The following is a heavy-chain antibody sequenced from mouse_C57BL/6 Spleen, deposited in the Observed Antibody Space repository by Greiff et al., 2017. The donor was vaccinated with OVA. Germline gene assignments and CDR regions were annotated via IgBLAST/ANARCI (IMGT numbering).Heavy chain of an antibody. J-gene: IGHJ2*01. V-gene: IGHV1-9*01. CDR1: GYTFTGYW. Sequence: QVQLKQSGAELLKPGASVKLSCKATGYTFTGYWIEWVKQRPGHGLEWIGEILPGSGSTNYNEKFKGKATVTADTSSNTTYMQLSSLTTEDSAVYDCACSPGLRLYYFDYWGQGTTLTVSS. CDR2: ILPGSGST. D-gene: IGHD2-12*01. CDR3: ACSPGLRLYYFDY.